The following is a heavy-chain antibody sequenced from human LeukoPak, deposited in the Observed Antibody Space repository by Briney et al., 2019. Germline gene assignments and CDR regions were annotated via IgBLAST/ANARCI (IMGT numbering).Heavy chain of an antibody. CDR1: GYTFTSYY. V-gene: IGHV1-46*03. CDR3: ARAFPDFWSGYYND. CDR2: INLSDGST. D-gene: IGHD3-3*01. Sequence: ASVTVSFNASGYTFTSYYMHWVRQAPGQGLEWMGIINLSDGSTSYAQKFQGRVTMTRDTSTSTVYMELSSLRSEDTAVYYCARAFPDFWSGYYNDWGQGTLVTVSS. J-gene: IGHJ4*02.